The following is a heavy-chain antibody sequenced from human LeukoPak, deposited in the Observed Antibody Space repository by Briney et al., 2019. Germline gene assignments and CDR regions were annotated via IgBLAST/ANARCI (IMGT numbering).Heavy chain of an antibody. CDR1: GVSISSSEW. CDR2: IHRDGRT. CDR3: ARHEKLGQFDY. D-gene: IGHD3-10*01. J-gene: IGHJ4*02. V-gene: IGHV4-4*02. Sequence: PSGTLSLTCAVSGVSISSSEWWIWVRQPPGQGLEWIGEIHRDGRTRYNPSLKSRVTMSIDYSKNQFSLKLSSVTAADTAVYYCARHEKLGQFDYWGQGTLVTVSS.